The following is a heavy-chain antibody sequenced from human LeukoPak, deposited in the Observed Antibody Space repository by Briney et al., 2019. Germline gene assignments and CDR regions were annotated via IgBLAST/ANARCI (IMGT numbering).Heavy chain of an antibody. CDR1: GYTFTNYG. CDR3: ARGPIAAAGDF. V-gene: IGHV1-18*01. Sequence: ASVKVSCKASGYTFTNYGITWVRQAPGQGLEWMGWINANNGNTNYAQNLQGRVAMTRDTSTSTAYMELRSLRSDDTAVYYCARGPIAAAGDFWGQGPLVTVSS. J-gene: IGHJ4*02. CDR2: INANNGNT. D-gene: IGHD6-13*01.